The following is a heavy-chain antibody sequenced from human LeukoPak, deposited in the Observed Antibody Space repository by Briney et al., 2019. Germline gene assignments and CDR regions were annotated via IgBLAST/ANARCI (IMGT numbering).Heavy chain of an antibody. Sequence: SQTLSLTCAVSGGSSRSGDYFWSWIRQPPGKGLEWIGHIHYSGNTYYNPSLKSRVPISVDTSKSQFSLKLSSVTAADTAVYYCARENNDYGGKKAFDYWGQGTLVTVSS. CDR2: IHYSGNT. CDR1: GGSSRSGDYF. V-gene: IGHV4-30-4*01. D-gene: IGHD4-23*01. CDR3: ARENNDYGGKKAFDY. J-gene: IGHJ4*02.